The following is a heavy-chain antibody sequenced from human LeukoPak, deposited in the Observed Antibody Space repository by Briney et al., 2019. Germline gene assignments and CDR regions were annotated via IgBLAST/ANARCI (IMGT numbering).Heavy chain of an antibody. D-gene: IGHD6-13*01. V-gene: IGHV3-30*02. CDR3: AKDLYSSSWVGGYYFDY. CDR2: IRYDGSNK. CDR1: GFTFSSYG. J-gene: IGHJ4*02. Sequence: QSGGSLRLSCAASGFTFSSYGMHWVRQAPGKGLEWVAFIRYDGSNKYYADSVKGRFTISRDNSKNTLYLQMNSLRAEDTAVYYCAKDLYSSSWVGGYYFDYWGQGTLVTVSS.